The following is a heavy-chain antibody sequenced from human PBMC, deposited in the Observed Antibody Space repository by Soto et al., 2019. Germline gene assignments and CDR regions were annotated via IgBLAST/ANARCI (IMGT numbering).Heavy chain of an antibody. Sequence: SETLSLTCAVYGGSFSGYYWSWIRQPPGKGLDWIGEINHSGSTNYNPSLKSRVTISVDTSKNQFSLKLSSVTAADTAVYYCARGSVRDIIAVAGQGSWFAPWGQGTLVTVSS. CDR2: INHSGST. V-gene: IGHV4-34*01. CDR1: GGSFSGYY. D-gene: IGHD6-19*01. CDR3: ARGSVRDIIAVAGQGSWFAP. J-gene: IGHJ5*02.